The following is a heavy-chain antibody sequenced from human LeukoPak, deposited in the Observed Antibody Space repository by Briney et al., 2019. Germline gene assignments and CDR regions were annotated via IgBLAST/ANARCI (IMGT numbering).Heavy chain of an antibody. CDR3: ARPGSYTRAGAFDI. J-gene: IGHJ3*02. CDR1: GGSISSYY. Sequence: SETLSLTCTVSGGSISSYYWSWIRQPPGKGLEWIGYIYYSGSTDYNPSLKSRVTISVDTSKNQFSLKLSSVTAADTAVYYCARPGSYTRAGAFDIWGQGTMVTVSS. V-gene: IGHV4-59*01. D-gene: IGHD1-26*01. CDR2: IYYSGST.